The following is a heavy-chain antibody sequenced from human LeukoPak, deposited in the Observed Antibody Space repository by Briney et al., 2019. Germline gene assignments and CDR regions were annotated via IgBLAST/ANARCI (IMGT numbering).Heavy chain of an antibody. Sequence: PGGSLRLSCAASGFTFSSNYMTWVRQAPGKGLEWVSLIYSGGSTYYADSVKGRFTISRDNSKNTLYLQMNSLRAEDTAVYYCARASYQWPPYYFDYWGQETLVTVSS. J-gene: IGHJ4*02. CDR2: IYSGGST. V-gene: IGHV3-53*01. CDR3: ARASYQWPPYYFDY. D-gene: IGHD6-19*01. CDR1: GFTFSSNY.